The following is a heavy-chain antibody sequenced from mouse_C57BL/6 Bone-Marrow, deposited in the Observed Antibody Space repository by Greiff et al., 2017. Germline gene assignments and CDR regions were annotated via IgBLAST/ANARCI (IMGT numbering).Heavy chain of an antibody. Sequence: QVQLQQSGAELARPGASVKLSCKASGYTFTSYGISWVKQRPGQGLEWIGEIYPRSGNTYYNEKFKGKATLTADKSSSTAYMELRSLTSEDSAVYFCARSHYGSSLAWFAYWGQGTLVTVAA. CDR3: ARSHYGSSLAWFAY. V-gene: IGHV1-81*01. CDR2: IYPRSGNT. J-gene: IGHJ3*01. D-gene: IGHD1-1*01. CDR1: GYTFTSYG.